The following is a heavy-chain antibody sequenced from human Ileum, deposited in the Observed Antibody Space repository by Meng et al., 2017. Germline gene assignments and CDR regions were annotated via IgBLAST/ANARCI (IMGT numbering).Heavy chain of an antibody. D-gene: IGHD1-26*01. CDR2: ISTASNYI. CDR3: ARNSGWFDS. CDR1: GFGFSDYT. J-gene: IGHJ5*01. V-gene: IGHV3-21*06. Sequence: EVQLVESGGGLVKPGGSLRLSCAASGFGFSDYTMTWVRQAPGKGLEWISSISTASNYIYYADSLRGRSTISRDNAKNSLYLEMNTLRAEDTAVYYCARNSGWFDSWGQGALVTVSS.